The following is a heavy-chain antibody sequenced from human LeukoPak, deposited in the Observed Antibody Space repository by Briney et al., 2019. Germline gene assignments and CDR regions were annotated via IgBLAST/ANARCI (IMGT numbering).Heavy chain of an antibody. D-gene: IGHD2-15*01. J-gene: IGHJ6*02. CDR1: GFTFNTFG. CDR2: PWYDGSNK. Sequence: PGGSLSLSCAASGFTFNTFGMNWLRPAPGKGLEGVAVPWYDGSNKYYADSVKGRFTVSRDNSKSTLYLQLNSLRAEDTAVYYCARISCTGDSCRPYSYYDMDVWGQGTTVTVSS. CDR3: ARISCTGDSCRPYSYYDMDV. V-gene: IGHV3-33*01.